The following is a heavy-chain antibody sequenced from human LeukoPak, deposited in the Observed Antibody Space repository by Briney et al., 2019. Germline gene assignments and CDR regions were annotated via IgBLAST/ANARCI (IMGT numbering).Heavy chain of an antibody. CDR3: ARANRYSYGLNWFDP. CDR2: IYYSGST. J-gene: IGHJ5*02. Sequence: SETLSLTCTVSGGSISSYYWGWIRQPPGKGLEWIGYIYYSGSTNYNPSLKSRVTISVDTSKNQFSLKLSSVTAADTAVYYCARANRYSYGLNWFDPWGQGNLVTVSS. V-gene: IGHV4-59*01. D-gene: IGHD5-18*01. CDR1: GGSISSYY.